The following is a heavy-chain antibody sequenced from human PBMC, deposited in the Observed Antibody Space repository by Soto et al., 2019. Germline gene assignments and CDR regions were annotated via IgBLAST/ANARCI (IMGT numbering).Heavy chain of an antibody. D-gene: IGHD6-13*01. Sequence: LGGSLRLSCAASGFTFSSDAMHWVRQAPGKGLEYVSAISSNGGSTYYANSVKGRFTISRDNSKNTLYLQMGSLRAEDMAVYYCARQSYSSYYFDYWGQGTLVTVSS. CDR1: GFTFSSDA. CDR2: ISSNGGST. CDR3: ARQSYSSYYFDY. J-gene: IGHJ4*02. V-gene: IGHV3-64*01.